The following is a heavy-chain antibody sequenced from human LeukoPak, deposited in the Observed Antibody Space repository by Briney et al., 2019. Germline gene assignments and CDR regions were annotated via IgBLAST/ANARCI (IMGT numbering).Heavy chain of an antibody. CDR1: GGSISSGSYY. Sequence: SQTLSLTCTVSGGSISSGSYYWSWIRPPAGKGLEWIGRIYTTGRTIYNPSLKSQVTISINTSKNQFSLKLTSVTATDTAMYYCARESLEFRFFDFWGQGALVTVSS. CDR2: IYTTGRT. V-gene: IGHV4-61*02. D-gene: IGHD1-1*01. CDR3: ARESLEFRFFDF. J-gene: IGHJ4*02.